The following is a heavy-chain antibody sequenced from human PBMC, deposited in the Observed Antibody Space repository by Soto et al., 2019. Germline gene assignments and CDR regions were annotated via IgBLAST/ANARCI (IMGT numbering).Heavy chain of an antibody. J-gene: IGHJ5*02. Sequence: LRLSCAASGFTFSDYYMSWIRQAPGKGLEWVSYISSSSSYTNYADSVKGRFTISRDNAKNSLYLQMNSLRAEDTAVYYCARTPYCSSHSCYRGWFDTWGQGTLVTVSS. V-gene: IGHV3-11*06. CDR3: ARTPYCSSHSCYRGWFDT. CDR1: GFTFSDYY. D-gene: IGHD2-2*01. CDR2: ISSSSSYT.